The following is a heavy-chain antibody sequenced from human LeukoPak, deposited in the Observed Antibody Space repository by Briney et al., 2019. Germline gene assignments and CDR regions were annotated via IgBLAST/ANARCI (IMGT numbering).Heavy chain of an antibody. J-gene: IGHJ4*02. Sequence: RSETLSLTCTVSGGSISSCSYYWVWIPQPPGKGLEWFGSIYYSGSTYSNPSRKSRGTISVATSKNQFPLTLSSVTAADTAVDFYSSVEPRMGATFYVFDYWGQGTLVTVSS. CDR1: GGSISSCSYY. V-gene: IGHV4-39*06. CDR2: IYYSGST. D-gene: IGHD1-14*01. CDR3: SSVEPRMGATFYVFDY.